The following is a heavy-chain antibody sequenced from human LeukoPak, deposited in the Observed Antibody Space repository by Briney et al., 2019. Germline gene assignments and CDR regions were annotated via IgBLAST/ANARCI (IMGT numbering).Heavy chain of an antibody. CDR1: PFTFRNYW. D-gene: IGHD2-2*01. CDR3: ARYCSSTSCNDAFDI. V-gene: IGHV3-7*01. CDR2: IKHDGSEK. Sequence: GGSLRLSCAASPFTFRNYWMSWVRQAPGKGLEWVANIKHDGSEKYYVDSVKGRFTISRDNAKNSLYLQMNSLRAEDTAVYYCARYCSSTSCNDAFDIWGQGTMVTVSS. J-gene: IGHJ3*02.